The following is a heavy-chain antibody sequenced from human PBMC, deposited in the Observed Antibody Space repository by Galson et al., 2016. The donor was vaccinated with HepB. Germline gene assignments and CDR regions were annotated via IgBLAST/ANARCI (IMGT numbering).Heavy chain of an antibody. J-gene: IGHJ6*04. CDR2: IKPKNVDR. Sequence: SVKVSCKASGYIFNAFSIHWVRQVPGRGPEWMGMIKPKNVDRRYAQQFQGRLSVTRDPSINTAFMELTGLTSDDTALYFCARGRADFGHYYGLDIWGRGTTVIVPS. D-gene: IGHD2/OR15-2a*01. V-gene: IGHV1-2*02. CDR3: ARGRADFGHYYGLDI. CDR1: GYIFNAFS.